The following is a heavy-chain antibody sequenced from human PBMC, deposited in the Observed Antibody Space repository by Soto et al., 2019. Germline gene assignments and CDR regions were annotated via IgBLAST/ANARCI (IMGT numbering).Heavy chain of an antibody. CDR3: ASSRTKIFDY. Sequence: QVQLVQSGAEVKKPGASVKVSCKASGYTFTSYYMHWVRQAPGQGLEWVGTINPRDGSTTYAQRFQGGVTMTRDTPTSTVYMELTSLRSEDTAVYYCASSRTKIFDYGGQGTLVSVSS. CDR2: INPRDGST. CDR1: GYTFTSYY. J-gene: IGHJ4*02. V-gene: IGHV1-46*03. D-gene: IGHD1-1*01.